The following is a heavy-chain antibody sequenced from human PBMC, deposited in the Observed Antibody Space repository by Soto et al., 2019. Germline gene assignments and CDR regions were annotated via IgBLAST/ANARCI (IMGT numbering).Heavy chain of an antibody. CDR3: VRGGSHSFDY. Sequence: EVQLVESGGGLVQPGGSLRLSCADSGFIFSNFWMSWVRQAPGKGLAWVANIKEDGSEKYHVDSVKGRFTISRDNVKNLMYLQMDSLRAEDTAVYKCVRGGSHSFDYCGQGTLVTVSS. CDR2: IKEDGSEK. D-gene: IGHD1-26*01. J-gene: IGHJ4*02. V-gene: IGHV3-7*05. CDR1: GFIFSNFW.